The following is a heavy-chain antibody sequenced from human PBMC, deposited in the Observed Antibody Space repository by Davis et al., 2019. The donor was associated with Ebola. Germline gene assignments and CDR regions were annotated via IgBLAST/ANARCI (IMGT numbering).Heavy chain of an antibody. D-gene: IGHD3-3*01. CDR2: ISGSGGNT. CDR3: ARSGLSFGVVKYHYGMDV. J-gene: IGHJ6*04. V-gene: IGHV3-23*01. Sequence: GESLKISCAVSGFTFSSYAMTWVRQAPGKGLEWVSAISGSGGNTYYADSVKGRFTISRDNSKKTLYLQMNSLRAEDTAVYYCARSGLSFGVVKYHYGMDVWGKGTTVTVSS. CDR1: GFTFSSYA.